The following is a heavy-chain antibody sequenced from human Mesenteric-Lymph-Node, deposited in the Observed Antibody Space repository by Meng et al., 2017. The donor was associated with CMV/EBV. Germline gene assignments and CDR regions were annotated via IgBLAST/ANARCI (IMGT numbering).Heavy chain of an antibody. CDR3: AREEIGVLPHTDNWFDP. Sequence: SETLSLTCAVSGGSISGNWWSWVRQPPGKGLEWIGEISHSGSTNYNPSLKSRVTISVDKSENQFSLKLTSVTAADTAVYYCAREEIGVLPHTDNWFDPWGQGTLVTVSS. V-gene: IGHV4-4*02. D-gene: IGHD5-24*01. CDR1: GGSISGNW. J-gene: IGHJ5*02. CDR2: ISHSGST.